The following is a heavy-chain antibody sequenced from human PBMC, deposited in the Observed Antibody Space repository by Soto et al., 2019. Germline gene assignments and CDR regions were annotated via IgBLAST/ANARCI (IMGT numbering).Heavy chain of an antibody. CDR3: ARAGDFFY. V-gene: IGHV3-48*01. CDR1: GFTFSSYS. Sequence: EVQLVESGGGLVQPGGSLRLSCAASGFTFSSYSMNWVRQAPGQGLEWVSYISSSSSTIYYADSVKGRFTISRDNSKNSLYLQMISLRVEDTAVYYCARAGDFFYWGQGTLVTVSS. D-gene: IGHD3-3*01. J-gene: IGHJ4*02. CDR2: ISSSSSTI.